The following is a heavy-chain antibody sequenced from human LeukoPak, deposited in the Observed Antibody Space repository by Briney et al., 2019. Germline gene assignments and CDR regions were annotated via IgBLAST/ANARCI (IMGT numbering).Heavy chain of an antibody. CDR2: LYYNGST. V-gene: IGHV4-39*01. CDR1: GGSISSSSYY. CDR3: ARRGRLWWQLGFY. J-gene: IGHJ4*02. D-gene: IGHD4-23*01. Sequence: SETLSLTCTVSGGSISSSSYYWGWIRQPPGTGLEWLGSLYYNGSTYYNPSLKSRVTISVDTSKEQFSLKLSSVTAADTAVYYCARRGRLWWQLGFYWGQGTLVTVSS.